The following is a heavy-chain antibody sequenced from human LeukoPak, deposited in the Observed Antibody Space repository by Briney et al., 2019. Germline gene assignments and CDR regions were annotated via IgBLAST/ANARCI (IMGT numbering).Heavy chain of an antibody. Sequence: GGSLRLSCAASGFTFSSYWMNWVRQASGKGLEWVANIKEDGSETYYGDSAKGRFTISRDNARNSLYLQMNGLRVEDTAMYYCATDERFHCGGNDCYGYFDYWGQGTLVTVSS. CDR3: ATDERFHCGGNDCYGYFDY. CDR2: IKEDGSET. J-gene: IGHJ4*02. CDR1: GFTFSSYW. D-gene: IGHD2-21*01. V-gene: IGHV3-7*03.